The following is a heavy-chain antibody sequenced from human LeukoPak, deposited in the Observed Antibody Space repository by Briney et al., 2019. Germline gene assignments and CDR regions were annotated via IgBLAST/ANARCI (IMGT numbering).Heavy chain of an antibody. Sequence: GASVKVSCKASGYTFTGYYMHWVRQAPGQRLEWMGWINAGNGNTKYSQEFQGRVTITRDTSASTAYMELSSLRSEDMAVYYCARDPRTYYYDSSGYWDIWGQGTMVTVSS. J-gene: IGHJ3*02. CDR1: GYTFTGYY. CDR2: INAGNGNT. V-gene: IGHV1-3*03. CDR3: ARDPRTYYYDSSGYWDI. D-gene: IGHD3-22*01.